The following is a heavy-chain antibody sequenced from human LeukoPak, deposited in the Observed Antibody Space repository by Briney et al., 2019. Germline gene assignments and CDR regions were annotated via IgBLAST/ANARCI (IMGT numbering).Heavy chain of an antibody. V-gene: IGHV4-34*01. CDR1: GGSFSGYY. CDR2: INHSGST. J-gene: IGHJ4*02. CDR3: ARGLPNSSSWYSY. D-gene: IGHD6-13*01. Sequence: SETLSLTCAVYGGSFSGYYWSWIRQPPGKWLEWTGEINHSGSTNYNPSLKSRVTISVDTSKNQFSLKLSSVTAADTAVYYCARGLPNSSSWYSYWGQGTLVTVSS.